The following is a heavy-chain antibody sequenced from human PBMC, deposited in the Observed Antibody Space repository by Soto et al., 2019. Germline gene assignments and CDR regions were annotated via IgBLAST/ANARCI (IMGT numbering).Heavy chain of an antibody. J-gene: IGHJ4*02. CDR1: GFTVGNNY. CDR2: IYSTGTT. V-gene: IGHV3-53*01. Sequence: ESGGGLIQPGGSLKLSCAASGFTVGNNYMSWVRQAPGKGLEWVSLIYSTGTTKYADSVKGRFTVSRDNAKNTLYLQMNSLRAEDTAVYYCAKDGRGSGSYYNSFGYWGQGTLVTVSS. D-gene: IGHD3-10*01. CDR3: AKDGRGSGSYYNSFGY.